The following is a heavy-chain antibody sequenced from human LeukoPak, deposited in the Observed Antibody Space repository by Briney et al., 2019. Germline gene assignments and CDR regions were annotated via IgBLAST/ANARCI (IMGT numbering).Heavy chain of an antibody. CDR2: IIPIFGTA. CDR1: GGTFSSYA. Sequence: SVKVSCKASGGTFSSYAISWVRRAPGQGLEWMGGIIPIFGTANYAQKFQGRVTITTDESTSTAYMELSSLRSEDTAVYYCARDSLWFGESDYYYMDVWGKGTTVTVSS. J-gene: IGHJ6*03. CDR3: ARDSLWFGESDYYYMDV. V-gene: IGHV1-69*05. D-gene: IGHD3-10*01.